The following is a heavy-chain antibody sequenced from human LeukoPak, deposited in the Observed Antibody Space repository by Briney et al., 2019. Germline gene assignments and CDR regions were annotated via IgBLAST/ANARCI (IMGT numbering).Heavy chain of an antibody. Sequence: GGSLRLSCATAGLTFSDYYMSWIRQAPGRGLEWVSYISSSSSYTNYADSVKGRFTISRDNAKNSLFLQMNSLGAGDTAVYYCASHRDDVWGSPLDYWGQGALVTVSS. V-gene: IGHV3-11*03. CDR1: GLTFSDYY. CDR2: ISSSSSYT. J-gene: IGHJ4*02. D-gene: IGHD3-16*01. CDR3: ASHRDDVWGSPLDY.